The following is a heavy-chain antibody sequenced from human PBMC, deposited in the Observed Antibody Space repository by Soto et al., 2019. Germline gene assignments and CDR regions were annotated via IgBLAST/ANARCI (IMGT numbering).Heavy chain of an antibody. Sequence: PGGSLRLSCAASGFTFSNAWMNWVRQAPGKGLEWVGRVKSKTDGGTTDYAAPVKGRFTISRDDSKNTLYLQMNSLKTEDTAVYYCTTGPYSGSYRYYFDYWGQGTLVTVSS. J-gene: IGHJ4*02. CDR1: GFTFSNAW. V-gene: IGHV3-15*07. CDR2: VKSKTDGGTT. CDR3: TTGPYSGSYRYYFDY. D-gene: IGHD1-26*01.